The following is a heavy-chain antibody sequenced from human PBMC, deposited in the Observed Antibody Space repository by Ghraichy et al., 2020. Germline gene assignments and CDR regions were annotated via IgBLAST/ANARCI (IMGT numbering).Heavy chain of an antibody. Sequence: SETLSLTCTVSGGSISSYYWSWIRQPAGKGLEWIGRIYTSGSTNYNPSLKSRVTMSVDTSKNQFSLKLSSVTAADTAVYYCARNTYYDILTGYYHYYYGMDVWGQGTTVTVSS. CDR2: IYTSGST. D-gene: IGHD3-9*01. CDR1: GGSISSYY. J-gene: IGHJ6*02. CDR3: ARNTYYDILTGYYHYYYGMDV. V-gene: IGHV4-4*07.